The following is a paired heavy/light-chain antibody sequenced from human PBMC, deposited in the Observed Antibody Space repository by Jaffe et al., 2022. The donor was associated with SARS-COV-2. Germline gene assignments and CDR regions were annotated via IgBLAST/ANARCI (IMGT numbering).Light chain of an antibody. CDR3: QQSYSTPLT. CDR1: QSISGY. V-gene: IGKV1-39*01. CDR2: AAS. J-gene: IGKJ4*01. Sequence: DILMTQSPSSLSASVGDRVTITCRASQSISGYLNWYHQKPGKAPKLLIYAASSLQSGVPSRFSGSGSGTDFTLTISSLQPQDFATYYCQQSYSTPLTFGGGTKVAIK.
Heavy chain of an antibody. CDR3: AKMSEAYYDILTGDYYYYGMDV. V-gene: IGHV3-23*01. J-gene: IGHJ6*02. Sequence: EVQLLESGGGLVQPGGSLRLSCAASGFTFSSYAMSWVRQAPGKGLEWVSGISGSGGSTYYADSVKGRFTISRDNSKNTLYLQMNSLRAEDTAVYYCAKMSEAYYDILTGDYYYYGMDVWGQGTTVTVSS. D-gene: IGHD3-9*01. CDR2: ISGSGGST. CDR1: GFTFSSYA.